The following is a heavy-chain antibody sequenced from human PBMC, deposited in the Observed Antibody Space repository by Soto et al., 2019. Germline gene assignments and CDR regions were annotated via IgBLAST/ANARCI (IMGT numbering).Heavy chain of an antibody. CDR2: ISAYNGNT. J-gene: IGHJ6*03. D-gene: IGHD3-10*01. CDR3: ARGGSGSTNYYYYYMDV. Sequence: ASVKVSCKASGYTFTSYGISWVRQAPGQGLEWMGWISAYNGNTNYAQKLQARVTMTTDTSTSTAYMELRSLRSDDTAVYYCARGGSGSTNYYYYYMDVWGKGTTVTVSS. V-gene: IGHV1-18*01. CDR1: GYTFTSYG.